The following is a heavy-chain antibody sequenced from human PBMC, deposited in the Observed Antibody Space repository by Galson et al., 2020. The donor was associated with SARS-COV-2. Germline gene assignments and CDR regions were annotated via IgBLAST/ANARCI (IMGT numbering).Heavy chain of an antibody. CDR2: VVIGTGNT. D-gene: IGHD4-17*01. V-gene: IGHV1-58*01. CDR3: AALWAGMTTGGGY. J-gene: IGHJ4*02. Sequence: SVKVSCKASGFTFTSSAVQWVRQARGQRLEGIGWVVIGTGNTNYAQNLQERVTITRDMSTNTAYMELSSLRSEDTAVYYCAALWAGMTTGGGYWGQGTLVTVSS. CDR1: GFTFTSSA.